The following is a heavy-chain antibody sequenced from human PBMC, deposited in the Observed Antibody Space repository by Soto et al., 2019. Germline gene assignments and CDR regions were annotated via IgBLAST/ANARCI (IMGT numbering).Heavy chain of an antibody. CDR3: AKPSGSYLLNYYHGMDV. Sequence: GGSLRLSCAASGFTFSSYGMHWVRQAPGKGLEWVAVISYDGSDKYYADSVKGRFTISRDNSKKTHYLQMNSLRPDDTAVYYCAKPSGSYLLNYYHGMDVWGQGTTVTVSS. J-gene: IGHJ6*02. CDR1: GFTFSSYG. D-gene: IGHD1-26*01. CDR2: ISYDGSDK. V-gene: IGHV3-30*18.